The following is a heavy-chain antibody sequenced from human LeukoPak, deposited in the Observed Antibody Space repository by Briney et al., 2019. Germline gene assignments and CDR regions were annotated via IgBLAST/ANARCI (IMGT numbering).Heavy chain of an antibody. CDR1: GYTLTELS. D-gene: IGHD4-17*01. J-gene: IGHJ4*02. CDR3: ATAPDYGDYDY. CDR2: FDPEDGET. Sequence: WASVKVSCKVSGYTLTELSMHWVRRAPGKGLEWMGGFDPEDGETIYAQKFQDRVTMTEDTSTDTAYMELSSLRSEDTAVYYCATAPDYGDYDYWGQGTLVTVSS. V-gene: IGHV1-24*01.